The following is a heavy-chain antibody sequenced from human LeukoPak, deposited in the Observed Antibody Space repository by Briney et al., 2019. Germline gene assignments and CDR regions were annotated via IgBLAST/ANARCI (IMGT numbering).Heavy chain of an antibody. V-gene: IGHV3-74*01. D-gene: IGHD3-16*01. CDR2: IKGDGIST. Sequence: GGSLRLSCAASGFDFSSNWMHWVRHAPGQGLVWVSRIKGDGISTNYADSVKGRFTISRDNSKNTLYLQMNSLRAEDTAVYYCARAVSGSSPSDYWGQGTLVTVSS. CDR1: GFDFSSNW. J-gene: IGHJ4*02. CDR3: ARAVSGSSPSDY.